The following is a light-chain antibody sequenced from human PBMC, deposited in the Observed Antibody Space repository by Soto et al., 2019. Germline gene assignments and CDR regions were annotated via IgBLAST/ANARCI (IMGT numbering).Light chain of an antibody. CDR3: CSYTSSITYV. J-gene: IGLJ1*01. V-gene: IGLV2-14*03. CDR1: SSDVGDYTF. Sequence: QSALTQPASVSGSPGQSITFSCTGTSSDVGDYTFVSWYQQQPGKAPKLMIYDVSNRPSGVSNRFSGSKSGNTASLTISGLQAEDEADYYCCSYTSSITYVFGNGTKLTVL. CDR2: DVS.